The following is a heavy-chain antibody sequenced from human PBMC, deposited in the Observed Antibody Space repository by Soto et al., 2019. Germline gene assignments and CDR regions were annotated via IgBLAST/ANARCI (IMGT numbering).Heavy chain of an antibody. V-gene: IGHV2-5*01. D-gene: IGHD6-6*01. Sequence: HGLDLEWLALIYWNDDKRYSPSLKSRLTITKDTSKNQVVLTMTNMDPVDTATYYCARDSEYSSSGWFDPWGQGTLVTVSS. J-gene: IGHJ5*02. CDR2: IYWNDDK. CDR3: ARDSEYSSSGWFDP.